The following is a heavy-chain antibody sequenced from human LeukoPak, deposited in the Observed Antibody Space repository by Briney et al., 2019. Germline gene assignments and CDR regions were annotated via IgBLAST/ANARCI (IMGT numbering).Heavy chain of an antibody. J-gene: IGHJ4*02. D-gene: IGHD5-12*01. CDR1: GFTFTTSW. CDR2: IKPDGRDK. Sequence: PGGSLRLSCAASGFTFTTSWLSWVRQAPGKGLEWVANIKPDGRDKYYVDSVKGRFTISRDNAKNSLYLQMNGLRAEDTAVYYCASLSSIVATYWGQGTLVTVSS. CDR3: ASLSSIVATY. V-gene: IGHV3-7*01.